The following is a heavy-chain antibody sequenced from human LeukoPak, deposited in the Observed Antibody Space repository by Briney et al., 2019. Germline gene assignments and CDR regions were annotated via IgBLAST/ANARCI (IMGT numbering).Heavy chain of an antibody. J-gene: IGHJ4*02. Sequence: GGSLRLSCAASGFTFSSYAMHWVRQAPGKGLEYVSTINSNGGSTYYANSVKGRFTISRDNSKNTLYLQMGSLSAEDMAVYYCARARATIDFDYWGQGTLVTVSS. V-gene: IGHV3-64*01. CDR3: ARARATIDFDY. D-gene: IGHD5-24*01. CDR2: INSNGGST. CDR1: GFTFSSYA.